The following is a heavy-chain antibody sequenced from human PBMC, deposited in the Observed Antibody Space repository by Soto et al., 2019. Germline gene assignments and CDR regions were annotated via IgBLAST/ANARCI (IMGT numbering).Heavy chain of an antibody. CDR3: AKEPTMPLAFVY. V-gene: IGHV4-31*03. CDR2: ISYTGIT. CDR1: GGSISRGGYY. J-gene: IGHJ4*02. D-gene: IGHD2-2*01. Sequence: PSESLSLTCTVSGGSISRGGYYWPWIRQHPGKGREWIGYISYTGITYYNPSLRRRVTLSVGTSKNQFSLQLSSVTAADMAVYYCAKEPTMPLAFVYWGQGTLVT.